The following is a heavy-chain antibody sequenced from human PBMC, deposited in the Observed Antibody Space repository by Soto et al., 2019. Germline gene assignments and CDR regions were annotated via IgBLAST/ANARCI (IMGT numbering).Heavy chain of an antibody. D-gene: IGHD5-18*01. J-gene: IGHJ4*02. V-gene: IGHV4-30-2*01. Sequence: QLQLQESGSGLVKPSQTLSLTCAVSGGSISSGGHSWSWIRQPPGQGLEWIGFIFHTGGTYYTPSLTSRVTMSVDMSMNQFSLKLSSVSAADTAVYYCARGTFSYGPNLHYFDFWSQGSLVTVSS. CDR3: ARGTFSYGPNLHYFDF. CDR1: GGSISSGGHS. CDR2: IFHTGGT.